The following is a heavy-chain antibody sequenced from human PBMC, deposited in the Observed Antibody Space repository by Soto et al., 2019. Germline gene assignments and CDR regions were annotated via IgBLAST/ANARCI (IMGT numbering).Heavy chain of an antibody. J-gene: IGHJ3*02. CDR1: GFTFSSYS. Sequence: PGGSLRLSCAASGFTFSSYSMNWVRQAPGKGLEWVSSISSSSSYIYYADSVKGRFTISRDNAKNSLYLQMNSLRAEDTAVYYCAREPGARMIEVVSDAFDIWGQGTMVTVSS. CDR2: ISSSSSYI. V-gene: IGHV3-21*01. CDR3: AREPGARMIEVVSDAFDI. D-gene: IGHD3-22*01.